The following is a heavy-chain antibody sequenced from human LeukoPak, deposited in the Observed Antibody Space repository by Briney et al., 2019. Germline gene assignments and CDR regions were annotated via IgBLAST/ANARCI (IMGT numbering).Heavy chain of an antibody. CDR3: AREIKIRGGRGPPHWYFDL. CDR2: IYTSGST. CDR1: GGSISSYY. D-gene: IGHD3-10*01. J-gene: IGHJ2*01. Sequence: PSETLSLTCTVSGGSISSYYWSWIRQPAGKGLEWIGRIYTSGSTNYNPSLKSRVTMSVDTSKNQFSLKLSSVTAADTAVYYCAREIKIRGGRGPPHWYFDLWGRGTLATVSS. V-gene: IGHV4-4*07.